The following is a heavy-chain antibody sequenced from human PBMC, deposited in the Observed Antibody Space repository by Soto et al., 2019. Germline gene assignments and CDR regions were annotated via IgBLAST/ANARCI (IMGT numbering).Heavy chain of an antibody. CDR1: GGSISSSSYY. V-gene: IGHV4-39*01. CDR2: IYYSGST. D-gene: IGHD3-10*01. J-gene: IGHJ4*02. Sequence: SETLSLTCTVSGGSISSSSYYWGWIRQPPGKGLEWIGSIYYSGSTYYNPSLKSRVTISVDTSKNQFSLKLSSVTAADTAVYYCARPLSGGDFGYRGQGTLVTVS. CDR3: ARPLSGGDFGY.